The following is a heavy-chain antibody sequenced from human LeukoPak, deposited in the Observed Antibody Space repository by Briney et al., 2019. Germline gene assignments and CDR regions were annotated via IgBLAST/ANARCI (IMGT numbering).Heavy chain of an antibody. CDR2: IYTSGST. D-gene: IGHD3-22*01. CDR1: GGSISSGSYY. V-gene: IGHV4-61*02. CDR3: AREGQTYYYDSSGYYKNWFDP. Sequence: SGTLSLTCTVSGGSISSGSYYWSWIRQPAGKGLEWIGRIYTSGSTNYNPSLKSRVAISVDTSKNQFSLKLSSVTAADTAVYYCAREGQTYYYDSSGYYKNWFDPWGQGTLVTVSS. J-gene: IGHJ5*02.